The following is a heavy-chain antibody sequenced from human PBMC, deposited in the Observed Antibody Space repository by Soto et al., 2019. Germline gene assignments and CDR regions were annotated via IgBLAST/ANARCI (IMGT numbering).Heavy chain of an antibody. CDR1: GVTFSSYA. Sequence: GASVKVSCKASGVTFSSYAISWVRQATGQGLEWMGWMNPNSGNTGYAQKFQGRVTMTRNTSISTTYMELRSLRSEDTAVYYCARVSRYYYYMDVWGKGTTVTVS. CDR3: ARVSRYYYYMDV. J-gene: IGHJ6*03. CDR2: MNPNSGNT. V-gene: IGHV1-8*01.